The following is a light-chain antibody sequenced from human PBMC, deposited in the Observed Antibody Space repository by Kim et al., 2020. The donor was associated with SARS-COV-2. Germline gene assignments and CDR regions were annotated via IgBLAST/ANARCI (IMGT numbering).Light chain of an antibody. Sequence: ATINCKSSQSVFYSSNNKNYLAWYQQKPRQPPKLLIYWASTRESGVPDRFSGSGSGTDFTLTISSLQAEDVAVYYCQQYYTTPRTFGQGTKVDIK. CDR2: WAS. CDR1: QSVFYSSNNKNY. CDR3: QQYYTTPRT. J-gene: IGKJ1*01. V-gene: IGKV4-1*01.